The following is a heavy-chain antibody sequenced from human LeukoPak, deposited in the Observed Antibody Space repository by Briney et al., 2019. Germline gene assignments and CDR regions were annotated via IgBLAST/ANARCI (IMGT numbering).Heavy chain of an antibody. CDR3: ARDLTGPQGY. D-gene: IGHD4/OR15-4a*01. Sequence: SETLSLTCTVSGGSISSYYWSWIRQPPGKGLEWIGYIYYSGSTNYNPSLKSRVTISVDTSKNQFSLKLSSVTAADTAVYYCARDLTGPQGYWGQGTLVTVSS. CDR1: GGSISSYY. V-gene: IGHV4-59*12. J-gene: IGHJ4*02. CDR2: IYYSGST.